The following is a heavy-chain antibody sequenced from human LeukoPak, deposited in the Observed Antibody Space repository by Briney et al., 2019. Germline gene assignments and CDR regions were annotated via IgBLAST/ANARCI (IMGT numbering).Heavy chain of an antibody. J-gene: IGHJ4*02. Sequence: PGRSLRLSCATSGFTFSNYGMHWVRQAPGMGLEWVAVIWHDGSNKYYADSVKGRFTVSRDNSKNTLYLQMNSLRAEDTAVYYCANNFDYWGQGTLVTVSS. CDR1: GFTFSNYG. CDR2: IWHDGSNK. V-gene: IGHV3-33*03. CDR3: ANNFDY.